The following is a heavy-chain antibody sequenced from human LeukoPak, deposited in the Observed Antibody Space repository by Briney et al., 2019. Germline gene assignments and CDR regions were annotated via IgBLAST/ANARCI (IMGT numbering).Heavy chain of an antibody. CDR3: ARGRANYDFWSGYYYPYYYYGMDV. V-gene: IGHV3-30*03. J-gene: IGHJ6*02. Sequence: GGSLRLSCAASGFTFSSYGMHWVRQAPGKGLEWVAVISYDGSNKYYADSVKGRFTISRDNSKNTLYLQMNSLRAEDTAVYYCARGRANYDFWSGYYYPYYYYGMDVWGQGTTVTVSS. CDR2: ISYDGSNK. D-gene: IGHD3-3*01. CDR1: GFTFSSYG.